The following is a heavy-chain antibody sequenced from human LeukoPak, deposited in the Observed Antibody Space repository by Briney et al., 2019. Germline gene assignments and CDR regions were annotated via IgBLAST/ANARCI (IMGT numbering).Heavy chain of an antibody. Sequence: GASVKVSCKASGYTFTGYYMHWVRQAPGQGLEWMGWISAYNGNTNYAQKLQGRVTMTTDTSTSTAYMELRSLRSDDTAVYYCARDGGYCSGGSCPPPDNWFDPWGQGTLVTASS. J-gene: IGHJ5*02. V-gene: IGHV1-18*04. CDR3: ARDGGYCSGGSCPPPDNWFDP. CDR1: GYTFTGYY. D-gene: IGHD2-15*01. CDR2: ISAYNGNT.